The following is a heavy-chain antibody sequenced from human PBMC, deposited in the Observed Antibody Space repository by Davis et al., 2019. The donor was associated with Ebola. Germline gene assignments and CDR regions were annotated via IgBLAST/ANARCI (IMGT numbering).Heavy chain of an antibody. CDR3: ARDREQWLVRPFDFNY. V-gene: IGHV3-23*01. CDR2: LSGSGTST. CDR1: DSTFSTYA. J-gene: IGHJ4*02. D-gene: IGHD6-19*01. Sequence: GGSLRLSCAVSDSTFSTYAMTWVRQAPGRGMEWVSALSGSGTSTYYADSVKGRFTISRDNSKNTLYLHMNSLRAEDTAVYYCARDREQWLVRPFDFNYWGRGTLVTVSS.